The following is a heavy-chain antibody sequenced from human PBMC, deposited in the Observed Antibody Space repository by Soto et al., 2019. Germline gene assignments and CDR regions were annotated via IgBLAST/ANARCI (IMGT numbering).Heavy chain of an antibody. J-gene: IGHJ6*02. D-gene: IGHD3-3*01. CDR2: ISGSGDRT. Sequence: EAQLSESGGDSVQPGGSLRLSCGASGFTFSTHAMSWVRRVPGKGLEWASAISGSGDRTYYADSVKGRFTISRDNSRNRLYLQMNSLSAEDTAIYYCVKDWSGDKCPCMDVWGPGTTVTVSS. V-gene: IGHV3-23*01. CDR1: GFTFSTHA. CDR3: VKDWSGDKCPCMDV.